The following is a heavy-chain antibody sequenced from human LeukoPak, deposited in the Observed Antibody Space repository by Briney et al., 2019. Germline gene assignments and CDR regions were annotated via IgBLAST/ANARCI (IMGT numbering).Heavy chain of an antibody. Sequence: NPSETLSLTCTVSGGSISSYYWSWIRQPPGKGLEWIGYIYTSGSTYYNPSLKSRVTISVDTSKNQFSLKLSSVTAADTAVYYCARGDRVATIKGGYYFDYWGQGTLVTVSS. D-gene: IGHD5-12*01. V-gene: IGHV4-4*09. CDR3: ARGDRVATIKGGYYFDY. J-gene: IGHJ4*02. CDR2: IYTSGST. CDR1: GGSISSYY.